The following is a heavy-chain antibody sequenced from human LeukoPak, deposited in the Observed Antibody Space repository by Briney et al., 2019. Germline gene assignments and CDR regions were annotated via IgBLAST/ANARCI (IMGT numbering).Heavy chain of an antibody. Sequence: PGRSLRLSCAASGFTFSSYGMHWVRQAPGKGLEWVAVISYDGSNKYYADSVKGRFTISRDNSKNTLYLQMNSLRAEDTAVYYCAKDTDYFDYWGQGTLATVSS. CDR2: ISYDGSNK. J-gene: IGHJ4*02. CDR1: GFTFSSYG. D-gene: IGHD4-17*01. CDR3: AKDTDYFDY. V-gene: IGHV3-30*18.